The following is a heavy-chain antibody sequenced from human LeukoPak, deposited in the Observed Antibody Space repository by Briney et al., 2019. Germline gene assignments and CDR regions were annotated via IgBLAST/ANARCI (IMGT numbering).Heavy chain of an antibody. CDR1: GFTFSSYW. J-gene: IGHJ3*02. D-gene: IGHD3-16*02. V-gene: IGHV3-7*01. Sequence: GGSLRLSCAASGFTFSSYWMSWVRQAPGKGLEWVANIKQDGSEKYYVDSVKGRFTISRDNAKNSLYLQMNSLRAEDTAVYYCARVDHDYVWGSYRQHDAFDIWGQGTMVTVSS. CDR3: ARVDHDYVWGSYRQHDAFDI. CDR2: IKQDGSEK.